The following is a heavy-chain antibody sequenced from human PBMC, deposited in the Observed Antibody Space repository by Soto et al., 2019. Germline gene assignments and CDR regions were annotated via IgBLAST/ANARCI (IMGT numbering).Heavy chain of an antibody. CDR3: ARDSGYYYYGMDV. V-gene: IGHV1-69*06. D-gene: IGHD7-27*01. CDR2: IIPIFGTA. CDR1: GGTFSSYA. J-gene: IGHJ6*02. Sequence: VASVKVSCKASGGTFSSYAISWVRQAPGQGLEWMGGIIPIFGTANYAQKFQGRVTITADTSASTAYMELSSLRSEDTAVYYCARDSGYYYYGMDVWGQGTTVTVSS.